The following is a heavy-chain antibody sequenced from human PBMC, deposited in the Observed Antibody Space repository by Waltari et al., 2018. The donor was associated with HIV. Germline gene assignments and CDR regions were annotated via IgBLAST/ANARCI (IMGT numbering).Heavy chain of an antibody. CDR1: GFTVSSNY. Sequence: EVQLVETGGGLIQPGGSLRLSCAASGFTVSSNYMSWVRQAPGKGLEWVSVIYSGVSTYYADSVKGRFTISRDNSKNTLYLQMNSLRAEDTAVYYCASSPSSGTRNDYWGQGTLVTVSS. V-gene: IGHV3-53*02. D-gene: IGHD3-22*01. CDR2: IYSGVST. CDR3: ASSPSSGTRNDY. J-gene: IGHJ4*02.